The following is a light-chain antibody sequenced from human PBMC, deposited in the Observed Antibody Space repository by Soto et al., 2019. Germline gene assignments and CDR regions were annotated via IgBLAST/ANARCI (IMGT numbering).Light chain of an antibody. CDR1: QTINTEF. CDR2: GTS. Sequence: EIVLTQSPGTLSLSPGEIATFSCRTSQTINTEFLAWYQQRTGLAPRLLIHGTSNRATGIPDRFSGSGSGTDFTLTISALEPEDFAVYYCQRYGSSPLYAFGQGTKLEI. J-gene: IGKJ2*01. V-gene: IGKV3-20*01. CDR3: QRYGSSPLYA.